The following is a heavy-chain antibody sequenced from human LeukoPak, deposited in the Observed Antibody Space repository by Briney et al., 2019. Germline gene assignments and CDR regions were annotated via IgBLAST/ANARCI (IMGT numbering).Heavy chain of an antibody. CDR2: IYYSGST. CDR3: AREWNYYAFEI. V-gene: IGHV4-59*05. D-gene: IGHD1-7*01. J-gene: IGHJ3*02. CDR1: GGSISSYY. Sequence: SETLSLTCTVSGGSISSYYWSWIRQPPGKGLEWIGSIYYSGSTYYNPSLKSRVTISVDTSKNQFSLKLSSVTAADTAVYYCAREWNYYAFEIWGQGTMVSVSS.